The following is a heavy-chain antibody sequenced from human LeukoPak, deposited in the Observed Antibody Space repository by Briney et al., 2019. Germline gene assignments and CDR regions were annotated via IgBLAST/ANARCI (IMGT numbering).Heavy chain of an antibody. CDR1: GYTFIDYY. CDR2: INPNSGIA. D-gene: IGHD1-26*01. Sequence: GASLNVSCKASGYTFIDYYLHWVRQAPGQGLEWRGWINPNSGIARYAQKFRGRVALTRDTSINTVYMEFTRLTSDDTAVYYCARGGLFPAAGSYFDYWGQGTLVTVSS. J-gene: IGHJ4*02. CDR3: ARGGLFPAAGSYFDY. V-gene: IGHV1-2*02.